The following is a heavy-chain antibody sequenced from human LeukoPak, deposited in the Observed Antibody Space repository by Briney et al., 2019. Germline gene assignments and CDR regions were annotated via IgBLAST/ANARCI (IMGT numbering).Heavy chain of an antibody. CDR1: GGTFSSYA. D-gene: IGHD2-2*01. V-gene: IGHV1-69*06. Sequence: SVKVSCKASGGTFSSYAISWVRQAPGQGLEWMGGIIPIFGTANYAQKFQDRVTITADKSTSTAYMELSSLRPEDTALYYCAKDPAADIRGEFDYWGQGTLVTVSS. J-gene: IGHJ4*02. CDR2: IIPIFGTA. CDR3: AKDPAADIRGEFDY.